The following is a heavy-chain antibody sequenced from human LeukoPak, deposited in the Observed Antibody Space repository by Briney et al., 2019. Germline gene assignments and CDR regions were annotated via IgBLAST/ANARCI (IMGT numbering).Heavy chain of an antibody. CDR2: INPNSGGT. V-gene: IGHV1-2*02. CDR1: GYTFTGYY. J-gene: IGHJ4*02. CDR3: ARRPCYDSSGYCPEFDY. Sequence: GASVKVSCKASGYTFTGYYMHWVRQAPGQGLEWMGWINPNSGGTNYAQKFQGRVTMTRDTSISTAYMELSRLRSDDTAVYYCARRPCYDSSGYCPEFDYWGQGTLVTVSS. D-gene: IGHD3-22*01.